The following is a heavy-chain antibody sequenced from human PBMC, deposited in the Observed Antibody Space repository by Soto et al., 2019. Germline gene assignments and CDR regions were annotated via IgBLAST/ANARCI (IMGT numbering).Heavy chain of an antibody. CDR1: GFTFDDYA. V-gene: IGHV3-9*01. CDR3: ANSRSYFSFDY. J-gene: IGHJ4*02. Sequence: EVQLVESGGGLVQPGRSLRLSCAASGFTFDDYAMHWVRQAPGKGLEWVSGISWNSGSIDYADSVKGRFTISRDNAKNSLKLQMNSLRAEDTALYYCANSRSYFSFDYWGQGTLVTVSS. D-gene: IGHD1-26*01. CDR2: ISWNSGSI.